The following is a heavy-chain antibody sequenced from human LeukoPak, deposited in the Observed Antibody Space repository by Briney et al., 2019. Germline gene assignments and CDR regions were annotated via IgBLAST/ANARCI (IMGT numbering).Heavy chain of an antibody. V-gene: IGHV3-21*01. CDR1: GFTFSSYS. CDR2: ISSSSSYI. CDR3: ARDLAGYGDSEFDY. D-gene: IGHD4-17*01. J-gene: IGHJ4*02. Sequence: PGGSLRLSCAASGFTFSSYSMNWVRQAPGKGLEWVSSISSSSSYIYYADSVKGRFTTSRDNAKNSLYLQMNSLRAEDTAVYYCARDLAGYGDSEFDYWGQGTLVTVSS.